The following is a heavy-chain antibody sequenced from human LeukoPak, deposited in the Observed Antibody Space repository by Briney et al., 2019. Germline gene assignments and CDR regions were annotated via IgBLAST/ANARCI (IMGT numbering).Heavy chain of an antibody. CDR1: GYTFTGYY. V-gene: IGHV1-2*02. D-gene: IGHD1-26*01. CDR3: ASLGGPASASGSYLPAFDI. J-gene: IGHJ3*02. CDR2: INPNSGGT. Sequence: GASVKVSCKASGYTFTGYYMHWVRQAPGQGLEWMGWINPNSGGTNYAQKFQGRVTMTRDTSISTAYMELSRLRSDDTAVYYCASLGGPASASGSYLPAFDIWGQGTMVTVSS.